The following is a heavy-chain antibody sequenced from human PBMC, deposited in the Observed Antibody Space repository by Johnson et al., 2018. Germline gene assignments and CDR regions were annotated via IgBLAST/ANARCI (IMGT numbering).Heavy chain of an antibody. J-gene: IGHJ6*02. Sequence: VQLVQSGGGLVKPGGSLRLSCAASGFTFSNAWMSWVRQAPGKGLEWVGRIKSKTDGGATDYAAPVKGRFTIPREDSKNTLYLQRNSRKTEDTAVYYSTTDSGGMVRGLGFYYYYYGMDVWGQGTTVTVSS. CDR3: TTDSGGMVRGLGFYYYYYGMDV. CDR2: IKSKTDGGAT. CDR1: GFTFSNAW. D-gene: IGHD3-10*01. V-gene: IGHV3-15*01.